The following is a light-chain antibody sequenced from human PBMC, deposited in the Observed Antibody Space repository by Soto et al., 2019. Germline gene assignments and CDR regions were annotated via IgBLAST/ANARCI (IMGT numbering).Light chain of an antibody. Sequence: IVLTQSPATLSLSPGERATLSCRASQSVSSYLAWHQQKPGQAPRLLIYDTSNRATGIPDRFSGSGSGTDFTLTISSLEPEAFAVYYCQQRSNWPPALTFGGGTKVEIK. V-gene: IGKV3-11*01. CDR2: DTS. J-gene: IGKJ4*01. CDR1: QSVSSY. CDR3: QQRSNWPPALT.